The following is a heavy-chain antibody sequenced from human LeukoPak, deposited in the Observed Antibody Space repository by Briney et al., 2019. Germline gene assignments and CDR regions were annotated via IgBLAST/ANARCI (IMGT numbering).Heavy chain of an antibody. CDR2: ISSSSSYI. CDR3: ARDLEAYYGSGSYDTRPFDY. D-gene: IGHD3-10*01. J-gene: IGHJ4*02. Sequence: GGSLRLSCAASGFTFSSYSMNWVRQAPGKGLEGVSSISSSSSYIYYADSVKGRFTISRDNAKNSLYLQMNSLRAEDTAVYYCARDLEAYYGSGSYDTRPFDYWGQGTLVTVSS. CDR1: GFTFSSYS. V-gene: IGHV3-21*01.